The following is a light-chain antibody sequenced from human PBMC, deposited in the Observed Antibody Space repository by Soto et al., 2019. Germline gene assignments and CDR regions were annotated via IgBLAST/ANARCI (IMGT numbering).Light chain of an antibody. CDR3: MQALQTPYT. CDR2: LGS. Sequence: DIVMTQSPLSLPVTPGEPASISCSSSQSLLHSNGYTYLDWYLQKPWQSPQVLIYLGSNRASGVPDRFSGRGSGTDFTLKISRVEAEDVGVYYCMQALQTPYTFGQGTKLEIK. CDR1: QSLLHSNGYTY. V-gene: IGKV2-28*01. J-gene: IGKJ2*01.